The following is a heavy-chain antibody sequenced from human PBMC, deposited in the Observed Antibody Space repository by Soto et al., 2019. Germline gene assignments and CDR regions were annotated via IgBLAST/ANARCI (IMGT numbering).Heavy chain of an antibody. V-gene: IGHV4-4*02. CDR3: ARRTSNIPGDIVVVVAKNWYFDL. CDR1: SGSTSSSNW. D-gene: IGHD2-15*01. CDR2: IYHSGST. Sequence: QVQLQESGPGLVKPSGTLSLTCAVSSGSTSSSNWWSWVRQPPGKGLEWIGEIYHSGSTNYNPSLKSRVTISVDKSKNQFSLKLSSVTAADTAVYYCARRTSNIPGDIVVVVAKNWYFDLWGRGTLVTVSS. J-gene: IGHJ2*01.